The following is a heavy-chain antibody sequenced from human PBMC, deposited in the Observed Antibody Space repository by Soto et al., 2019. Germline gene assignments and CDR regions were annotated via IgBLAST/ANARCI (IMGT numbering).Heavy chain of an antibody. D-gene: IGHD7-27*01. CDR2: IYDGGTT. V-gene: IGHV4-30-4*01. Sequence: QVQLQESGPRLVSPSQTLSLTCTVSGGSISSAAYCWSWIRQSPDKGLEWIGHIYDGGTTYSSPSLKGRVTISADTSETQFSLKLNSVSAADTAVYYCARGPSGHKVDSWGQGIQVTVSS. J-gene: IGHJ4*02. CDR3: ARGPSGHKVDS. CDR1: GGSISSAAYC.